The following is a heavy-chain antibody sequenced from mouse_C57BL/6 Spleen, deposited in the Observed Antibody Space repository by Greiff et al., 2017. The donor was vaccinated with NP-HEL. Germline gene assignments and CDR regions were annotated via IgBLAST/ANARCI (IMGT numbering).Heavy chain of an antibody. Sequence: VQLQQSGPELVKPGASVKISCKASGYAFSSSWMNWVKQRPGKGLEWIGRIYPGDGDTNYNGKFKGKATLTADKSSSTAYMQLSSLTSEDSAVYVCARSPFTVVAHYDAMDYWGQGTSVTVSS. J-gene: IGHJ4*01. CDR1: GYAFSSSW. V-gene: IGHV1-82*01. CDR3: ARSPFTVVAHYDAMDY. D-gene: IGHD1-1*01. CDR2: IYPGDGDT.